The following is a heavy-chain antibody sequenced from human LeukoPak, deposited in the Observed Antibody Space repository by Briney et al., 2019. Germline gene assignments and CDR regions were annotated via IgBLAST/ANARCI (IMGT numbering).Heavy chain of an antibody. CDR3: AKDFLSYCSGGNCYPFYFDY. CDR1: GFTFRNYG. CDR2: IRSDGSNK. D-gene: IGHD2-15*01. J-gene: IGHJ4*02. V-gene: IGHV3-30*02. Sequence: PGGSLRLSCAASGFTFRNYGMHWVRQAPGKGLEWVAFIRSDGSNKFYADSVKGPFTISRDNSKNTLYLQMNSLRAEDTALYYCAKDFLSYCSGGNCYPFYFDYWGQGTLVTVSS.